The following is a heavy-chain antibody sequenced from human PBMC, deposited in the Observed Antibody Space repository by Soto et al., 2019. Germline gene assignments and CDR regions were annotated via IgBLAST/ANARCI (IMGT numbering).Heavy chain of an antibody. V-gene: IGHV4-59*01. J-gene: IGHJ4*02. CDR2: ISKSGST. Sequence: SETLSPTCTVSGGSINGYYWSWIRQPPGKGLEWIGYISKSGSTNYNPALKSRVTISVDTSKNQFSLKLSSVTAADTAVYYCARDWGGGTFDYWGQGTLVTVSS. CDR3: ARDWGGGTFDY. CDR1: GGSINGYY. D-gene: IGHD3-16*01.